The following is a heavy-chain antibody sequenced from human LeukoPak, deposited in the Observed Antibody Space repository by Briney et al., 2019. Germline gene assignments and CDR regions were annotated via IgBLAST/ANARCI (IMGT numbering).Heavy chain of an antibody. CDR2: IYYSGST. J-gene: IGHJ6*03. CDR3: ARSVEGYCSGGSCYSYYYYMDV. D-gene: IGHD2-15*01. CDR1: GGSISSYY. Sequence: SETLSLTCTVSGGSISSYYWSWVRQPPGKGLEWLGYIYYSGSTNYNPSLKSRVTISVDTSKNQFSLKLSSVTAADTAVYYCARSVEGYCSGGSCYSYYYYMDVWGKGTTVTVSS. V-gene: IGHV4-59*01.